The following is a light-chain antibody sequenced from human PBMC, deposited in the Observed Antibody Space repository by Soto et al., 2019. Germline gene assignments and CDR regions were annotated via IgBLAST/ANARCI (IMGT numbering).Light chain of an antibody. J-gene: IGKJ3*01. Sequence: DIQLTQSPSFLSASVEDRVTITCRASQGMSSDLAWYQQKPGKAPKLLIFAASTLQNGVPSRFSGSGSGTEFTLPISSLQPEDFATYYCLHHNSDSPDTFGPGTKVDIK. CDR3: LHHNSDSPDT. CDR2: AAS. V-gene: IGKV1-9*01. CDR1: QGMSSD.